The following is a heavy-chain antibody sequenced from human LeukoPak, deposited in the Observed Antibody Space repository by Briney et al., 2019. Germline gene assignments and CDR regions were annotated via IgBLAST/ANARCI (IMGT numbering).Heavy chain of an antibody. J-gene: IGHJ4*02. D-gene: IGHD5-12*01. Sequence: GGSLRLSCAASGFTFYSYSMNWVPQTPGKGLEWMAFKRYDGSNKHYADSVRARSSITTNNPNNTLYLQMKSQRAADTAVYYSAKDGILWLRARPDYWGQGTLVTVSS. CDR1: GFTFYSYS. CDR2: KRYDGSNK. CDR3: AKDGILWLRARPDY. V-gene: IGHV3-30*02.